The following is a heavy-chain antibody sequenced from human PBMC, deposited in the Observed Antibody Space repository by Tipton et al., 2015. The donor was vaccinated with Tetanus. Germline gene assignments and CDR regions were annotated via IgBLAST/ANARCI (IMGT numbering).Heavy chain of an antibody. V-gene: IGHV1-8*02. Sequence: QLVQSGAEVKKPGASVKVSCKASGYTFTSYGLNWVRKAAGRGFGWMGWLNPKSGSAAYAPRFQGRVTMTTNTSITTAFMEVASLTYEDTAVYDCASGSSIRHGLDVWGHGTSVTVSS. CDR2: LNPKSGSA. J-gene: IGHJ6*02. D-gene: IGHD2-2*01. CDR1: GYTFTSYG. CDR3: ASGSSIRHGLDV.